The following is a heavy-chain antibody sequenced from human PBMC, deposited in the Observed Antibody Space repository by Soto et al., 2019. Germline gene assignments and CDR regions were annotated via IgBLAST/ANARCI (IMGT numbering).Heavy chain of an antibody. Sequence: GGSLRLSCAASGFTFSSYEMNWVRQAPGKGLEWVSYISSSGSTIYYADSVKGRFTISRDNAKNSLYLQMNSLRAEDTAVYYCARSNGEGDVGGITIFGVVSYYYYGMDVWGQGTTVTVSS. V-gene: IGHV3-48*03. CDR3: ARSNGEGDVGGITIFGVVSYYYYGMDV. D-gene: IGHD3-3*01. J-gene: IGHJ6*02. CDR2: ISSSGSTI. CDR1: GFTFSSYE.